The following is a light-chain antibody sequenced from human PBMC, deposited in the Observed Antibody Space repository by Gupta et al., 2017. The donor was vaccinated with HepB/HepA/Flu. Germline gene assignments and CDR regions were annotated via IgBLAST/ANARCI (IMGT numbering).Light chain of an antibody. J-gene: IGLJ2*01. CDR2: DNR. V-gene: IGLV3-21*03. CDR3: QVWDSSVV. Sequence: YVLTQPPSVSVAPGKTARITCGGNNVGSKSVHWYQQKSGQAPVLVIYDNRGRPSGVPDRFSGSKSGNTATLSISRVEAGDDADDPCQVWDSSVVFGGGTKLTVL. CDR1: NVGSKS.